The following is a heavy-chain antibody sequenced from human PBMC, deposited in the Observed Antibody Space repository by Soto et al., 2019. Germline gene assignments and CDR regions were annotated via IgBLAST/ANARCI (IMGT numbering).Heavy chain of an antibody. CDR3: ARNCCSSTSCYAFDY. CDR1: GGTFSSYT. J-gene: IGHJ4*02. CDR2: IIPILGIA. Sequence: QVQLVQSGAEVKKPGSSVKVSCKASGGTFSSYTISWVRQAPEQGLEWMGRIIPILGIANYAQKFQGRVTITADKSTSTAYMELSSLRSEDTAVYYRARNCCSSTSCYAFDYWGQGTLVTVSS. D-gene: IGHD2-2*01. V-gene: IGHV1-69*02.